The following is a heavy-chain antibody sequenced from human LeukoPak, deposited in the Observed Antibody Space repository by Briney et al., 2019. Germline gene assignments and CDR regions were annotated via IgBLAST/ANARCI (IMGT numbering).Heavy chain of an antibody. CDR2: IYYSGST. CDR1: GGSISSSSYY. CDR3: ARSSREEGYTVYYYYMDV. D-gene: IGHD2-2*02. J-gene: IGHJ6*03. Sequence: SETLSLTCTVSGGSISSSSYYWGWLRQPPGTGLEWIGSIYYSGSTYYNPSLKSRVTISVDTSKNQFSLKLSSVTAADTAVYYCARSSREEGYTVYYYYMDVWGKGTTVTVSS. V-gene: IGHV4-39*07.